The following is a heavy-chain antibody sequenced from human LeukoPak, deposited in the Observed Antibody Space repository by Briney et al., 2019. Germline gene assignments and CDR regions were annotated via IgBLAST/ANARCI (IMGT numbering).Heavy chain of an antibody. V-gene: IGHV1-2*02. Sequence: GASVKVSCKTSGYTFTGYYVHWVRQTPGQGLEWMGWINPNTGGTNYAQNFQGRVTMTRDTSIYTAYMELSSLTFDDTAVYFCARHHPGYDLTGYYLGYWGQGTLVTVSS. J-gene: IGHJ4*02. CDR2: INPNTGGT. CDR1: GYTFTGYY. CDR3: ARHHPGYDLTGYYLGY. D-gene: IGHD3-9*01.